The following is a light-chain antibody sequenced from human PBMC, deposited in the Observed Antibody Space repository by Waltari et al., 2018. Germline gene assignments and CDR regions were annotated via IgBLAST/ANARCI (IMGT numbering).Light chain of an antibody. V-gene: IGLV2-14*03. Sequence: QSALTQPASVFGSLGQSVTLSCTGTATDIGGYDYVSWYQQHSGKAPKLLILAVSSRPSEISARFSASKSGNTASLTISGLQTEDEADYHCTSYTSKNTFIFGGGTRLTVL. CDR3: TSYTSKNTFI. CDR1: ATDIGGYDY. CDR2: AVS. J-gene: IGLJ2*01.